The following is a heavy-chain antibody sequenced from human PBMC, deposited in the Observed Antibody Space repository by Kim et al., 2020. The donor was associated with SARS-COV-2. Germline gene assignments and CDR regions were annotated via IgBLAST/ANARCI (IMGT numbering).Heavy chain of an antibody. CDR3: ARRLGMVRGVRWDY. D-gene: IGHD3-10*01. V-gene: IGHV4-34*01. Sequence: SETLSLTCAVYGGSFSGYYWSWIRQPPGKGLEWIWEINHSGSTNYNPSLKSRVTISVDTSKNQFSLKLSSVTAADTAVYYCARRLGMVRGVRWDYWGQGT. J-gene: IGHJ4*02. CDR1: GGSFSGYY. CDR2: INHSGST.